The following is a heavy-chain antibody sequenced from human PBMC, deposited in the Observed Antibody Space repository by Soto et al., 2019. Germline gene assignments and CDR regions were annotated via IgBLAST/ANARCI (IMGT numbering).Heavy chain of an antibody. CDR3: AREGRAALGARRVWYLDL. Sequence: QVQLVQSGAEVKKPGASVTVSCKTSGYPLTDFYIHWVRQAPGQGLEWMAWINPHTGDTNTALKFQGRVTMTRDTSINTAFMELTRLSSDDTAVYYCAREGRAALGARRVWYLDLWGRGTLVTVSS. CDR2: INPHTGDT. V-gene: IGHV1-2*02. CDR1: GYPLTDFY. D-gene: IGHD6-25*01. J-gene: IGHJ2*01.